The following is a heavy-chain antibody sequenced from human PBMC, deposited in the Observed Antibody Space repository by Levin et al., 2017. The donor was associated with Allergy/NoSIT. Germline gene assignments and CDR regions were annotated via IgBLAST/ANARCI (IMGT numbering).Heavy chain of an antibody. CDR3: AKKQGGTSGFYFDV. V-gene: IGHV3-23*01. J-gene: IGHJ3*01. CDR1: GFTISEYA. Sequence: LSLTCAVSGFTISEYAMAWVRQAPGKGLEWVSVITGGGFNTYYGDSVKGRFTVSRDDSKDTLYLELNSLGGEDTAVYYCAKKQGGTSGFYFDVWGQGTMVTVSS. CDR2: ITGGGFNT. D-gene: IGHD1-1*01.